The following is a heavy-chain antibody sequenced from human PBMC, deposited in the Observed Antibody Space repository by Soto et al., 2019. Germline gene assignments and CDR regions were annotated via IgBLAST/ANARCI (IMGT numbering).Heavy chain of an antibody. CDR1: GFSFSCCA. D-gene: IGHD1-26*01. V-gene: IGHV3-30*18. CDR3: AKDEGVGATLGLPDY. Sequence: QVQLVESGGGVVQPGRSLRLSCAASGFSFSCCAMHWVRQAPGKGLEWVAIISNDGSRKYYADSVKGRFTISRDNSKNTLYLQMDSLRAEATAVYYCAKDEGVGATLGLPDYWGQGTLVTVSS. CDR2: ISNDGSRK. J-gene: IGHJ4*02.